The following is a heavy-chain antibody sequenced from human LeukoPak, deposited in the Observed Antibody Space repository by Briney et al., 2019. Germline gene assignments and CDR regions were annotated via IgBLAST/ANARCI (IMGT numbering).Heavy chain of an antibody. CDR2: IYCSGTN. CDR3: ARVLWFGELSANDAFDI. CDR1: GGSVKGYH. V-gene: IGHV4-59*02. Sequence: SETLSLTCNVSGGSVKGYHWRWLRQPPGKGREWFVYIYCSGTNNYNPSLEIRVTMSVDTSKNQFSLKLSSVTAADTAVYYCARVLWFGELSANDAFDIWGQGTMVTVSS. D-gene: IGHD3-10*01. J-gene: IGHJ3*02.